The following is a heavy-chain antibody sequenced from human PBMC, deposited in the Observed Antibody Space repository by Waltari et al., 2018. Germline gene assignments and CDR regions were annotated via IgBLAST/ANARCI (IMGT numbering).Heavy chain of an antibody. V-gene: IGHV5-51*01. J-gene: IGHJ4*02. CDR3: ARHGVYYGSGSYYPFDY. CDR1: GYSFTSYW. D-gene: IGHD3-10*01. Sequence: EVQLVQSGAEVKKPGESLKISCKGSGYSFTSYWIGWVRQMPGKGLEWMGIIYPGDSDTRYSPSFQGQVTSSADKSISTAYLQWSSLKASDTAMYYCARHGVYYGSGSYYPFDYWGQGTLVTVSS. CDR2: IYPGDSDT.